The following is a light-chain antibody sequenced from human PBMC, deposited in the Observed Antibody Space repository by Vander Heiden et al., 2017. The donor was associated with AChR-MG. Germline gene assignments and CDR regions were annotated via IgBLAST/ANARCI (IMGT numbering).Light chain of an antibody. CDR1: QDISSA. J-gene: IGKJ4*01. CDR3: QQATSYPLT. CDR2: DAS. V-gene: IGKV1-13*02. Sequence: AIQMTQPPSSLSASVGDRVTITCRASQDISSALIWYQQKPGRVPKVLIYDASSLVSGVPSRFSGSGSGAEFTLTISSLQPEDFATYHCQQATSYPLTFGAGTKVEIK.